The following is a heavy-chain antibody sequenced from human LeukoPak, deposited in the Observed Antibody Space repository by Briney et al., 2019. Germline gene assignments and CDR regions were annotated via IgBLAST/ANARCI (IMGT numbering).Heavy chain of an antibody. V-gene: IGHV3-48*03. Sequence: GGSLRLSCAASGFTFSSFEMNWVRQAPGKGLEWISYISGSATSISYADSVGGRFTISRDNAKNSLYLQMNSLRAEDSAVYYCAREYPDDGDGWGYWGQGSLVTVSS. D-gene: IGHD3-10*01. CDR1: GFTFSSFE. J-gene: IGHJ4*02. CDR2: ISGSATSI. CDR3: AREYPDDGDGWGY.